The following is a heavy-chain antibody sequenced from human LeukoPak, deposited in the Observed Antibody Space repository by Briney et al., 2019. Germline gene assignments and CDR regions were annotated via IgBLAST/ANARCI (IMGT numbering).Heavy chain of an antibody. V-gene: IGHV4-34*01. CDR1: GGSFSGYY. Sequence: SETLSLTCTVYGGSFSGYYWSWIRQPPGKGLEWIGEINHSGSTNYNPSLKSRVTILEDKSKNQFSLKLSSVTAADTAVYYCARLSLKVLEWSPTKGKETHYFDYWGQGTLVTVSS. D-gene: IGHD3-3*01. J-gene: IGHJ4*02. CDR3: ARLSLKVLEWSPTKGKETHYFDY. CDR2: INHSGST.